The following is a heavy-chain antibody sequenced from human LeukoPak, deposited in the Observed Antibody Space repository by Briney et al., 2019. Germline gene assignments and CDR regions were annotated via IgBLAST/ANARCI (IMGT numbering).Heavy chain of an antibody. D-gene: IGHD3-10*01. CDR1: GGSFSGYY. V-gene: IGHV4-34*01. CDR3: ARRGPPRTLLRGVKSGWFDP. CDR2: INHSGST. Sequence: SETLSLTCAVYGGSFSGYYWSWIRQPPGKGLEWIGEINHSGSTNYNPSLKSRVTISVDTSKNQFSLRLSSVTAADTAVYYCARRGPPRTLLRGVKSGWFDPWGQGTLVTVSS. J-gene: IGHJ5*02.